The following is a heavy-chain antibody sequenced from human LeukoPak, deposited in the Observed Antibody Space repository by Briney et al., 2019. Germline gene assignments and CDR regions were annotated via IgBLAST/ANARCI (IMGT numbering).Heavy chain of an antibody. Sequence: PGGSLRLSCAVSGFAVSGYWMSWVRQGPGKGLEWVANINQDGSEKYYVDSVKGRFTISRDNAENSLFLQMSSLRVEDTAVYYCAREWQGGIAAAGTRIEGDYWGQGTLVAVSS. D-gene: IGHD6-13*01. CDR3: AREWQGGIAAAGTRIEGDY. CDR1: GFAVSGYW. J-gene: IGHJ4*02. V-gene: IGHV3-7*01. CDR2: INQDGSEK.